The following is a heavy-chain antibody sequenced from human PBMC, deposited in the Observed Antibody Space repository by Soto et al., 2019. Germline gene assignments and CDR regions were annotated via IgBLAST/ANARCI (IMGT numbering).Heavy chain of an antibody. CDR2: IYYSGST. Sequence: SETLSLTCTVSGGSISRYYWSWSRQPPGKGLEWNGYIYYSGSTNYNPCRKSGVTISVDASKNKCSMRMESVNGAEKAVYYGDRDQTYYYRSGSHYWYFDLWGRGTLVTVSS. V-gene: IGHV4-59*01. CDR1: GGSISRYY. J-gene: IGHJ2*01. D-gene: IGHD3-10*01. CDR3: DRDQTYYYRSGSHYWYFDL.